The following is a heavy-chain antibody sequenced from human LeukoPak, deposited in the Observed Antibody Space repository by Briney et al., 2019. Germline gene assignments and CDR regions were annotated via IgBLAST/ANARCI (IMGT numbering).Heavy chain of an antibody. CDR2: IYYSGST. Sequence: SETLSLTCTVSGGSISSGDYYWSWIRQPPGKGREWIGYIYYSGSTYYNPSLKSRVTISVDTSKNQFSLKLSSVTAAETAVYYCARVRLLWFGEPGTVDYWGQGTLVTVSS. V-gene: IGHV4-30-4*08. CDR3: ARVRLLWFGEPGTVDY. CDR1: GGSISSGDYY. D-gene: IGHD3-10*01. J-gene: IGHJ4*02.